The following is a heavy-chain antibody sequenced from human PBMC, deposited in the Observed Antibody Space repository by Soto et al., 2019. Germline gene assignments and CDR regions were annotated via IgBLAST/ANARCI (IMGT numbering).Heavy chain of an antibody. CDR3: VRYQRGYNYGFRFDQ. CDR1: GFTFTDYY. V-gene: IGHV3-11*05. D-gene: IGHD5-18*01. J-gene: IGHJ4*02. CDR2: ISSRSSYT. Sequence: QVQLVESGGGLVKPGGSLRLSCAASGFTFTDYYMSWIRQAPGRGLEWPSYISSRSSYTNYADSVKGRFTISRDNAKNSLYLEMNSLRVEDTAVYYCVRYQRGYNYGFRFDQWGQGILVTVSS.